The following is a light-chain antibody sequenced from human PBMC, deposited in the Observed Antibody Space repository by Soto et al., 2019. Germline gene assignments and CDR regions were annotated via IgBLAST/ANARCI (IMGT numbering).Light chain of an antibody. CDR1: SSNIGNNS. CDR2: DNN. Sequence: QSVLTQPPSVSAAPGQKVTISCSGSSSNIGNNSLSWYQQLPGTAPKLLIYDNNKRPSGIPDRFSGSKSGTSATLGITGLQTGDEADYYCGTWDSSLSAAVFGGGTQLTVL. J-gene: IGLJ7*01. V-gene: IGLV1-51*01. CDR3: GTWDSSLSAAV.